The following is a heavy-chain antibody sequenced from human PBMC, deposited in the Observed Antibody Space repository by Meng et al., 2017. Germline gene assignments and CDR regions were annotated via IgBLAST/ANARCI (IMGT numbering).Heavy chain of an antibody. CDR2: ISGSGGST. Sequence: GESLKISCAASGFTFSSYAMSWVRQAPGKGLEWASAISGSGGSTYYADTATGRFTITRGNSKNKLNLQMNSLRAEDTAVYYCAKFIDGWFDLWGQGTLVTVSS. CDR3: AKFIDGWFDL. CDR1: GFTFSSYA. J-gene: IGHJ5*02. D-gene: IGHD2-15*01. V-gene: IGHV3-23*01.